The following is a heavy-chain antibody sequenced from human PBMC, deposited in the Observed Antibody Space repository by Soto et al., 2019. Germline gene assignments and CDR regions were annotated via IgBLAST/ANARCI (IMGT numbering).Heavy chain of an antibody. V-gene: IGHV4-59*12. D-gene: IGHD3-16*01. CDR3: ARAWGGVPDY. Sequence: SETLSLTCTVSGDSLSGYYWSWIRQTPGKGLEWIGYFYSSGSPHHNPSLKSRVTISVDTSKNQFSLKLSSVTAADTAVYYCARAWGGVPDYWGQGTLVTVSS. J-gene: IGHJ4*02. CDR2: FYSSGSP. CDR1: GDSLSGYY.